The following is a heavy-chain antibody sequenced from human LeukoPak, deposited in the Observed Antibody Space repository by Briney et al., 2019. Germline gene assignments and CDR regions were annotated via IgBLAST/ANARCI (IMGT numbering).Heavy chain of an antibody. D-gene: IGHD3-22*01. V-gene: IGHV4-39*01. J-gene: IGHJ4*02. CDR2: IYYSGST. Sequence: KPSEPLSLTCTVCGGSISSSSYDWGWIRQPQGKGREWIGSIYYSGSTYDNPSLKSRGTISVQTSKNQFSLKLSSVTAADTAVYYCARHYWGYYYDSSGFDYWGQGTLVTVSS. CDR1: GGSISSSSYD. CDR3: ARHYWGYYYDSSGFDY.